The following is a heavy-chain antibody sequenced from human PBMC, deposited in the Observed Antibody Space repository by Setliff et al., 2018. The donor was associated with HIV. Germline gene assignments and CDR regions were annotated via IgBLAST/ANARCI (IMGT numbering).Heavy chain of an antibody. V-gene: IGHV5-51*01. CDR2: IYPGDFVT. D-gene: IGHD3-3*01. J-gene: IGHJ4*02. CDR1: GSNFRTRW. CDR3: TRRRRAPGIEDLEAY. Sequence: PGESLKISCKVSGSNFRTRWIGWVRQTPEKGLEWIGVIYPGDFVTRYGPSFQGQVFISADRSITTAYLQWDSLKASDTAMYYCTRRRRAPGIEDLEAYWGQGTLVTVSS.